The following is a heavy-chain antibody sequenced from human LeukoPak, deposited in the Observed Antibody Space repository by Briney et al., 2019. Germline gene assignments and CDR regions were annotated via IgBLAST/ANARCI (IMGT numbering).Heavy chain of an antibody. J-gene: IGHJ4*02. CDR3: ARSGSSHWDFDF. CDR2: SRNKPNSYTT. Sequence: GGSLRLSCAASGFTFSDRYMDWVRQAPGKGLEWVGRSRNKPNSYTTEYAASVKGRFTISRDDSKNSLYLQMNSLKTEDTAVYYCARSGSSHWDFDFWGQGTLVTVSS. V-gene: IGHV3-72*01. D-gene: IGHD1-26*01. CDR1: GFTFSDRY.